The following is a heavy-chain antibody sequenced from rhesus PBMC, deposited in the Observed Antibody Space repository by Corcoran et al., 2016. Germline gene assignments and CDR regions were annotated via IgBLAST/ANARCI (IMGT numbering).Heavy chain of an antibody. V-gene: IGHV4S10*01. CDR1: GGSISESYR. CDR2: IYGSSTST. D-gene: IGHD3-22*01. J-gene: IGHJ4*01. CDR3: ARDGYWSDYYYY. Sequence: QVHLKESGPGVVKPSETLSLTCAVSGGSISESYRWGWTLQAPGKGLEWIGYIYGSSTSTNYNPSLKSRVTLSKDTSKNQFSLRLSSVTAADTAVYYCARDGYWSDYYYYWGQGVLVTVSS.